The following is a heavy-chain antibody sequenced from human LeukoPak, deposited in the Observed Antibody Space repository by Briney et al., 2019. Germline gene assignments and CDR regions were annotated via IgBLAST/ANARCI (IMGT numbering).Heavy chain of an antibody. D-gene: IGHD6-19*01. CDR2: INSDGSST. CDR1: GFTFSSYW. J-gene: IGHJ4*02. CDR3: ARNSAMEQWLPLDY. Sequence: PGGSLRPSCAASGFTFSSYWMHWVRQTPGKGLVWVSRINSDGSSTSYADSVKGRFTISRDNAKNTLFLQMNSLRAEDTAVYYCARNSAMEQWLPLDYWGQGTLVTVSS. V-gene: IGHV3-74*01.